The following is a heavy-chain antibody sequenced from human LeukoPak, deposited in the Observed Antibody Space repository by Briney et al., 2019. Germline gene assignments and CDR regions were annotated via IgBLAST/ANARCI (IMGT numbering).Heavy chain of an antibody. Sequence: SETLSLTCAVYGGSFSGYYWSWIRQPPGKGLEWIGEINHSGSTNYNPSLKSRATISVDTSKNQFSLKLSSVTAADTAVYYCARGPGYCSSASCYIDYWGQGTLVTVSS. CDR1: GGSFSGYY. D-gene: IGHD2-2*02. J-gene: IGHJ4*02. V-gene: IGHV4-34*01. CDR3: ARGPGYCSSASCYIDY. CDR2: INHSGST.